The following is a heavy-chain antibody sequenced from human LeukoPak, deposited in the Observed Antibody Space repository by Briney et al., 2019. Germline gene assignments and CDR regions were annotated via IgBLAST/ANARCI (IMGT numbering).Heavy chain of an antibody. CDR2: INPNSGGT. CDR1: GYTFTGYY. CDR3: ARSRALDYDSDYYFDY. J-gene: IGHJ4*02. D-gene: IGHD3-22*01. Sequence: ASVKVSCKASGYTFTGYYIHWVRQAPGQGLEWMGWINPNSGGTNYAQKFQGRVTMTRDTSISTAYMELSRLRSDDTAVYYCARSRALDYDSDYYFDYWGQGTLVTVSS. V-gene: IGHV1-2*02.